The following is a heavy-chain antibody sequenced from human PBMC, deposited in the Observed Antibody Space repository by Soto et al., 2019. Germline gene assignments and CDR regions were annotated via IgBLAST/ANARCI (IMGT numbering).Heavy chain of an antibody. CDR1: DGSISGLY. D-gene: IGHD1-1*01. Sequence: QVQLQESGPGLVRPSETLSLTCSVSDGSISGLYWTWVRQSPGKGLEWIGRIYSSGTTNYNPSLQSRVAFSVDTSKNQFSLKLTSVTAADTAIYYCARLRNHYFMDAWGKGTTVAVSS. V-gene: IGHV4-59*08. CDR2: IYSSGTT. CDR3: ARLRNHYFMDA. J-gene: IGHJ6*03.